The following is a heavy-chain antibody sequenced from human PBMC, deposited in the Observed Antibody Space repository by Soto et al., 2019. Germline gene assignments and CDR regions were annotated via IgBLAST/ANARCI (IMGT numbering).Heavy chain of an antibody. CDR1: GGSISGSSYY. D-gene: IGHD4-17*01. CDR3: ASFSGATYGDYGGGINY. Sequence: PSETLSLTCTVSGGSISGSSYYWVWIRQPPGKGLECIGSVHYSGSTDYNPSLKSRVTISVDTSKNQLSLKLTSVTAADTAVYFCASFSGATYGDYGGGINYWGQGTLVTVSS. CDR2: VHYSGST. V-gene: IGHV4-39*01. J-gene: IGHJ4*02.